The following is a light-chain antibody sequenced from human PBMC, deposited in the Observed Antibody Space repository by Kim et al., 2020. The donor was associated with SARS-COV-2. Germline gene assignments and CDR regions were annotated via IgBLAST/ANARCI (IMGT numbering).Light chain of an antibody. CDR1: KLGDKY. CDR2: QDS. J-gene: IGLJ3*02. V-gene: IGLV3-1*01. CDR3: QAWDSSAGV. Sequence: SYELTQPPSVSVSPGQTASITCSGDKLGDKYACWYQQKPGQSPVLVIYQDSKRPSGIPERFSGSNSWNTATLTISGTQAMDEADYYCQAWDSSAGV.